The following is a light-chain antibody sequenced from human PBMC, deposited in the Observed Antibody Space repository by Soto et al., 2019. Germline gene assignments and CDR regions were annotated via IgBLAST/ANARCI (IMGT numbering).Light chain of an antibody. J-gene: IGKJ5*01. Sequence: DIQMTQSPSSLSASVGDRVTITCQASQDISNYLNWYQQKPGKAPKLLIYDASNLETGVPSRFSGSRVLTDFTFTISSLQPEDIATYYCQQYDNLPITFGQGTRLEIK. V-gene: IGKV1-33*01. CDR3: QQYDNLPIT. CDR1: QDISNY. CDR2: DAS.